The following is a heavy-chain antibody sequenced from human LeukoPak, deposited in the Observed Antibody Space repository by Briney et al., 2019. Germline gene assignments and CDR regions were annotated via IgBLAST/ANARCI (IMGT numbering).Heavy chain of an antibody. CDR2: ISYDGSNK. Sequence: GRSLRLSCAASGFTFSSYAMHWVRQAPGKGLEWVAVISYDGSNKYYADSVKGRFTISRDNSKNTLYLQMNSLRAEDTAVYYCACGRSSSTSYAFDIWGQGTMVTVSS. CDR3: ACGRSSSTSYAFDI. V-gene: IGHV3-30*04. D-gene: IGHD2-2*01. CDR1: GFTFSSYA. J-gene: IGHJ3*02.